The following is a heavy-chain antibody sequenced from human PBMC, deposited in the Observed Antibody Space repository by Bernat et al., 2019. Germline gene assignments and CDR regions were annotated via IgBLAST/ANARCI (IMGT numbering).Heavy chain of an antibody. CDR3: ARGAYVSSSSGYFDY. V-gene: IGHV3-13*04. D-gene: IGHD3-22*01. CDR1: GFTFSSYD. J-gene: IGHJ4*02. Sequence: EVQLVASGGGLVQPGGSLRLSCAASGFTFSSYDMHWVRQATGQGLEWVSAIGTAGDTYYPVSVKARFTIARENAKNSLYLQMYSVRAGYTDVYYCARGAYVSSSSGYFDYWGQGTLVTVSS. CDR2: IGTAGDT.